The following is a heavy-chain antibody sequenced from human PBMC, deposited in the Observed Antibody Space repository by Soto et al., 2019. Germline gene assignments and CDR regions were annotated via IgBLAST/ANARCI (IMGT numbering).Heavy chain of an antibody. V-gene: IGHV3-21*01. J-gene: IGHJ4*02. CDR1: GFTFSSYS. Sequence: EVQLVESGGGLVKPGGSLRLSGAASGFTFSSYSMNWVRQAPGKGLEWVSSISSSSSYIYYADSVKGRFTISRDNAKNSLYLQMNSLRAEVTAVYYCARAPYYYHSSGYWAYWGQGTLVTVSS. CDR2: ISSSSSYI. CDR3: ARAPYYYHSSGYWAY. D-gene: IGHD3-22*01.